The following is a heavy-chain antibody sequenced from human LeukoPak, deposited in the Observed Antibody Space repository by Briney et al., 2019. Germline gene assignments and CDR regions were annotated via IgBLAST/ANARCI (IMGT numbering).Heavy chain of an antibody. V-gene: IGHV1-69*05. CDR1: GGTFSSYA. J-gene: IGHJ4*02. CDR3: AREKYYDFWSPPDY. D-gene: IGHD3-3*01. Sequence: GASVKVSCKASGGTFSSYAISWVRQAPGQGLEWMGRIIPIFGTANYAQKFQGRVTITTDESTSTAYMELSGLRSEDTTVYYCAREKYYDFWSPPDYWGQGTLVTVSS. CDR2: IIPIFGTA.